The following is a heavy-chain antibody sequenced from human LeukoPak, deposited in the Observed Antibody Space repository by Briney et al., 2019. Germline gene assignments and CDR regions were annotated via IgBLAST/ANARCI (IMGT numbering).Heavy chain of an antibody. CDR1: GFTFSSYW. J-gene: IGHJ6*02. CDR2: ISYDGSNK. CDR3: AKDQQKWFGNGMDV. D-gene: IGHD3-10*01. V-gene: IGHV3-30*18. Sequence: GGSLRLSCAASGFTFSSYWMSWVRQAPGKGLEWVAVISYDGSNKYYADSVKGRFTISRDNSKNTLYLQMNSLRAEDTAVYYCAKDQQKWFGNGMDVWGQGTTVTVSS.